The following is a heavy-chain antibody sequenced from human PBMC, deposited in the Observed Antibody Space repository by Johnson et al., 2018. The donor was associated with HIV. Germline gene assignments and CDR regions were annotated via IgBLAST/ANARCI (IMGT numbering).Heavy chain of an antibody. CDR3: ARGHTWPKSGFDF. Sequence: QVQLVESGGDVVQPGRSLRLSCAVSGFTFSGYGMHWVRQTPGKGLEWVAFIRHDGNNKYYGESMKGRLIISRDNSKNMLYLEMQSLTTEDTAVYYCARGHTWPKSGFDFWGQGTIVTVSS. CDR2: IRHDGNNK. V-gene: IGHV3-30*02. CDR1: GFTFSGYG. J-gene: IGHJ3*01. D-gene: IGHD3-3*01.